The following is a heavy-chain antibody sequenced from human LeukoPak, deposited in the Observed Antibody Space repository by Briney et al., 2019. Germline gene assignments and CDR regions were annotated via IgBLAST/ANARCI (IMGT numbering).Heavy chain of an antibody. CDR3: ARGAMVRGVIPFDY. D-gene: IGHD3-10*01. CDR2: IRYDGSNK. Sequence: PGGSLRLSCAASGFTFSSYGMHWVRQAPGKGLEWVAFIRYDGSNKYYADSVKGRFTISRDNSKNTLYLQMNSLRAEDTAVYYCARGAMVRGVIPFDYWGQGTLVTVSS. J-gene: IGHJ4*02. V-gene: IGHV3-30*02. CDR1: GFTFSSYG.